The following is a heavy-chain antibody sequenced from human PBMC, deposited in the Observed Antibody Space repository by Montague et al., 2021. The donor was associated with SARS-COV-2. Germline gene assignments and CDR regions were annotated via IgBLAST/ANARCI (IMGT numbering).Heavy chain of an antibody. Sequence: SETLSLTCTVSGGSISSYYWSWIWLRPGKGLELIGFVYYSGSTNNNPTLTIQVTITVDTSKTQISLTLSSATAADTAASYCARVFPRWLQIDPYFDYWGQGTLVTVSS. J-gene: IGHJ4*02. V-gene: IGHV4-59*01. CDR1: GGSISSYY. CDR2: VYYSGST. CDR3: ARVFPRWLQIDPYFDY. D-gene: IGHD5-24*01.